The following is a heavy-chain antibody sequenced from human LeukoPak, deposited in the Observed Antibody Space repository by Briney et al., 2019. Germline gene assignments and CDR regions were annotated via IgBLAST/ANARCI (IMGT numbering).Heavy chain of an antibody. J-gene: IGHJ2*01. CDR3: AKAIVFTVTGYSDL. V-gene: IGHV3-23*01. CDR1: GFTFSSYA. D-gene: IGHD4-17*01. Sequence: GGSLRLSCAASGFTFSSYAMSWVRQAPGKGLEWVSAISGSGGSTYYADSVKGRFTISRDNSKNTLYLQMNSLRAEDTAVYYCAKAIVFTVTGYSDLWGRGTLVTVSS. CDR2: ISGSGGST.